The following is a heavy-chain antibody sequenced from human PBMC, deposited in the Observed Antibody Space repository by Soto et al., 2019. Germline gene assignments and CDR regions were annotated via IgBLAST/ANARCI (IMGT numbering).Heavy chain of an antibody. J-gene: IGHJ4*02. V-gene: IGHV4-59*08. CDR2: IYYSGTT. CDR1: GGSITNYY. CDR3: ASWWAIKGYFTY. Sequence: QVQLQESGPGLVKPSETLSLTCTVSGGSITNYYWSWIRQPPGTGLEWIGYIYYSGTTNYNPSLKSRVTISVDTSKNQFSMKLSSVTAGDTAVYYCASWWAIKGYFTYWGQGSLVTVSS. D-gene: IGHD2-15*01.